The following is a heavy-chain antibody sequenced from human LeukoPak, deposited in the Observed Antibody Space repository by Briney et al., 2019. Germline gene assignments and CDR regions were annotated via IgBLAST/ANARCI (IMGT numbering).Heavy chain of an antibody. Sequence: GGSLRLSCAASGFTFSSYSMNWVRQAPGKGLEWVSYISSSSSTIYYADSVKGRFTISRDNSKNTLYLQMNSLRAEDTAVYYCAKVRDCSSTSCYLSGAFDIWGQGTMVTVSS. CDR1: GFTFSSYS. CDR3: AKVRDCSSTSCYLSGAFDI. J-gene: IGHJ3*02. D-gene: IGHD2-2*01. CDR2: ISSSSSTI. V-gene: IGHV3-48*01.